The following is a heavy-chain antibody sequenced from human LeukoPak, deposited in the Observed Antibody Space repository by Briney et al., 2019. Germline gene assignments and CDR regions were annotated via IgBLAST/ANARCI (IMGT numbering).Heavy chain of an antibody. Sequence: ASVKVSCKASGGTFSSYAISWVRQAPGQGLEWMGGIIPIFGTANYAQKFQGRVTMTTDTSTSTVYMGLRSLRSDDTAVYYCARDLGSPRLWFGELPRAGQFDPWGQGTLVTVSS. D-gene: IGHD3-10*01. J-gene: IGHJ5*02. CDR1: GGTFSSYA. CDR2: IIPIFGTA. V-gene: IGHV1-69*05. CDR3: ARDLGSPRLWFGELPRAGQFDP.